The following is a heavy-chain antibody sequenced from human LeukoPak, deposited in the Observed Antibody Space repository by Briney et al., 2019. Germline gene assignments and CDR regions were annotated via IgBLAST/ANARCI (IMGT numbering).Heavy chain of an antibody. D-gene: IGHD6-13*01. CDR3: ARAAGAAGGQYFDY. CDR1: TGSISGYY. J-gene: IGHJ4*02. Sequence: SETLSLTCTVSTGSISGYYWSWIRQPAGQGLEWLGRIYTNGDTRYNPSLKSRVTISVDTSKNQVSLNLRPVTAADTAVYYCARAAGAAGGQYFDYWGQGTLVTVSS. V-gene: IGHV4-4*07. CDR2: IYTNGDT.